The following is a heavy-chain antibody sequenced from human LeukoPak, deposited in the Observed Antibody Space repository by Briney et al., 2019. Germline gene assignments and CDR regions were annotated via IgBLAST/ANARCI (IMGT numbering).Heavy chain of an antibody. CDR3: ARAVSRSSWPYFDY. CDR1: GFTFSSYG. CDR2: IWYDGSNK. D-gene: IGHD6-13*01. J-gene: IGHJ4*02. Sequence: PGRSLRLSCAASGFTFSSYGMHWVRQAPGKGLEWVAVIWYDGSNKYYADSVKGRFTISRDNSKNTLYLQMNSLRAEDTAVYYCARAVSRSSWPYFDYWGQGTLVTVSS. V-gene: IGHV3-33*01.